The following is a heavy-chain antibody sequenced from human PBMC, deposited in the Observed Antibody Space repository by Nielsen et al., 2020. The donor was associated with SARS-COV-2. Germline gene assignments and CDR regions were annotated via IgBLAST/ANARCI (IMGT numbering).Heavy chain of an antibody. CDR2: INAGNGDT. CDR3: ARGGYCTSTSCFKDGDFDY. V-gene: IGHV1-3*01. D-gene: IGHD2-2*03. J-gene: IGHJ4*02. Sequence: WVRQAPGQRLEWMGWINAGNGDTKFSQNLQGKVTITRDTSASTASLELSSLRSEDTAVYYCARGGYCTSTSCFKDGDFDYWGQGTLVTVSS.